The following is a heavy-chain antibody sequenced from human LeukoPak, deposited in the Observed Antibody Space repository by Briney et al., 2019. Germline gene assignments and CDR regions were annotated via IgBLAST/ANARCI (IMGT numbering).Heavy chain of an antibody. CDR3: ARKRSSGYHYYYYYMDV. D-gene: IGHD3-22*01. J-gene: IGHJ6*03. CDR2: INHSGST. Sequence: SETLSLTCAVYGGSFSGYYWSWIRQPPGKGLEWVGEINHSGSTNYNPSLKSRVTISVDTSKNQFSLKLSSVTAADTAVYYCARKRSSGYHYYYYYMDVWGKGTTVTVSS. CDR1: GGSFSGYY. V-gene: IGHV4-34*01.